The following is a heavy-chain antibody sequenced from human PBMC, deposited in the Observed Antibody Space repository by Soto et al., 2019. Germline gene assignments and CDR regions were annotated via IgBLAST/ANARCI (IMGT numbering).Heavy chain of an antibody. Sequence: QVQLVESGGGLVQPGGSLRLSCAASGFTFSDYYMSWIRQAPGKGLEWLSYISGSSDNINYADSVKGRFTISRDNAKKSLYLEMNGLRAEDTAVYYCATITMMTWGQGTLVTVSS. J-gene: IGHJ5*02. CDR2: ISGSSDNI. CDR3: ATITMMT. V-gene: IGHV3-11*06. D-gene: IGHD3-22*01. CDR1: GFTFSDYY.